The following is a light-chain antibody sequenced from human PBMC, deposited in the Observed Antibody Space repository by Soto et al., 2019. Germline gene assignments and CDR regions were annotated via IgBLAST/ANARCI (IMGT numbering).Light chain of an antibody. CDR2: DVS. J-gene: IGLJ2*01. V-gene: IGLV2-14*01. Sequence: ALTQPASVSGSPGQSITISCTGTSSDVGGYNYVSWYQQHPGKAPKLMIYDVSNRPSGVSNRFSGSKSGNTASLTISGLQAEDEADYYCSSYTSSSTNVVFGGGTKLTVL. CDR1: SSDVGGYNY. CDR3: SSYTSSSTNVV.